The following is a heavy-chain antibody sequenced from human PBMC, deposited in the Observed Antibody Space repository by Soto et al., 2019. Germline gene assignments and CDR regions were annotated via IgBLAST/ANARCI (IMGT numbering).Heavy chain of an antibody. J-gene: IGHJ4*02. D-gene: IGHD3-10*01. CDR2: IRRKANNYAT. CDR3: TRPGRGGELFVQPDY. V-gene: IGHV3-73*01. CDR1: GVSFGGSG. Sequence: PGVSLRLSCAASGVSFGGSGLHWFRQASRKGLEWVGRIRRKANNYATAYAASVKGRFTISRDDSKDTAYLQMNSLKTEDTAVYYCTRPGRGGELFVQPDYWGQGT.